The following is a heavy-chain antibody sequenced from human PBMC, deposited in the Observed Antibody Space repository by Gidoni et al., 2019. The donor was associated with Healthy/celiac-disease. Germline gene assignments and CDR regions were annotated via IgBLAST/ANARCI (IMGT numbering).Heavy chain of an antibody. CDR3: ARPYYYGSGSWRY. CDR1: GGSFSGYY. D-gene: IGHD3-10*01. V-gene: IGHV4-34*01. Sequence: QVQLQQWGAGLLKPSETLSLTCAVYGGSFSGYYWSWIRQPPGKGLEWIGEINHSGSTNYNPSLKSRVTISVDTSKNQFSLKLSSVTAADTAVYYCARPYYYGSGSWRYWGQGTLVTVSS. J-gene: IGHJ4*02. CDR2: INHSGST.